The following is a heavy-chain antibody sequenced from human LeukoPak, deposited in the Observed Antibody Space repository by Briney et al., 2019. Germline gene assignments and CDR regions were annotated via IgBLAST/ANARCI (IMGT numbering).Heavy chain of an antibody. V-gene: IGHV4-34*01. J-gene: IGHJ6*03. CDR3: ARGFIEEIVLVVADDYYYYMDV. CDR1: GGSFSGCY. D-gene: IGHD2-15*01. Sequence: SETLSLTCAVYGGSFSGCYWSWIRQPPGKGLEWLGEINHSGSTNYNPSLKSRLPISLHTPKNPLSLKQSTVSAADAAVFYCARGFIEEIVLVVADDYYYYMDVWGKGTTFTVSS. CDR2: INHSGST.